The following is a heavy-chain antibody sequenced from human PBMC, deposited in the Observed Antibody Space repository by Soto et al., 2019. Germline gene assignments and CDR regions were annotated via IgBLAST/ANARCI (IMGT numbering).Heavy chain of an antibody. D-gene: IGHD6-13*01. J-gene: IGHJ6*02. Sequence: QLQLQESGPGLVKPSETLSLTCTVSGGSISSSSYYWGWIRQPPGKGLEWIGSIYYSGSTYYNPSLKSRVTKSVDTSKNQFSLKLSSVTAADTAVYYCAGPGIAAAGYYYGMDVWGQGTTVTVSS. CDR1: GGSISSSSYY. CDR2: IYYSGST. V-gene: IGHV4-39*01. CDR3: AGPGIAAAGYYYGMDV.